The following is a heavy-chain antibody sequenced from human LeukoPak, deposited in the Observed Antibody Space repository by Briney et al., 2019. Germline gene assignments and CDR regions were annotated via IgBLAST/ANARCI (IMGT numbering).Heavy chain of an antibody. CDR1: GGSISSSGYY. V-gene: IGHV4-61*08. D-gene: IGHD4-23*01. CDR3: ARARGNGNWFDP. J-gene: IGHJ5*02. Sequence: SETLSLTCTVSGGSISSSGYYWGWIRQPPGTGLEWIGYIYYSGSTNYNPSLKSRVTISVDTSKNQFSLKLSSVTAADTAVYYCARARGNGNWFDPWGQGTLVTVSS. CDR2: IYYSGST.